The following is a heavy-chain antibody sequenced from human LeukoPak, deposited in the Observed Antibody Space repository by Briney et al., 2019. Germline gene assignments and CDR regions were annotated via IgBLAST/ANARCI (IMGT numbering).Heavy chain of an antibody. D-gene: IGHD5-24*01. V-gene: IGHV4-39*07. J-gene: IGHJ3*02. CDR2: INHSGST. Sequence: SETLSLTCTVSGGSISSSSYYWGWIRQPPGKGLEWIGEINHSGSTNYNPSLKSRVTISVDTSKNQFSLKLSSVTAADTAVYYCAADGYNQRGDAFDIWGQGTTVTVSS. CDR3: AADGYNQRGDAFDI. CDR1: GGSISSSSYY.